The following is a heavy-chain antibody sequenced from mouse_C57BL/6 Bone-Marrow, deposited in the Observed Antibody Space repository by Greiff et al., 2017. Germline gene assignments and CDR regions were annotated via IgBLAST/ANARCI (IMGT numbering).Heavy chain of an antibody. V-gene: IGHV2-5*01. CDR1: GFSLTSYG. CDR2: IWRGGST. J-gene: IGHJ4*01. D-gene: IGHD1-1*01. Sequence: VMLVESGPGLVQPSQSLSITCTVSGFSLTSYGVHWVRQSPGKGLEWLGVIWRGGSTDYNAAFMSRLSITKDNTKSQVFFKMNSLQADDTAIYYCAKKKGYGRHYAMDYWGQGTSVTVSS. CDR3: AKKKGYGRHYAMDY.